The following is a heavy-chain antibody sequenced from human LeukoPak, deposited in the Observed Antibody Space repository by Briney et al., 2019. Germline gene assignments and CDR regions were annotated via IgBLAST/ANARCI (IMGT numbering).Heavy chain of an antibody. D-gene: IGHD6-13*01. V-gene: IGHV3-9*01. Sequence: GGSLRLSCAASGFTFDDYAMHWVRQAPGKGLEWVSGISWNSGSIGYADSVKGRFTISRDNAKNSLYLQMNSLRAEDTALYYCAKDTSRVAAAGKFYYYYYGMDVWGQGTTVTVSS. CDR3: AKDTSRVAAAGKFYYYYYGMDV. CDR1: GFTFDDYA. CDR2: ISWNSGSI. J-gene: IGHJ6*02.